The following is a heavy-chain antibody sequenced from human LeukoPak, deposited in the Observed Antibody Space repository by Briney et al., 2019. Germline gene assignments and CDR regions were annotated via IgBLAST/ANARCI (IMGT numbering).Heavy chain of an antibody. CDR1: GFTFSSYS. J-gene: IGHJ3*02. CDR3: ARDLFSVAGREAAFDI. CDR2: ISSSSSYI. Sequence: PGGSLRLSCAASGFTFSSYSMNWVRQAPGKGLEWVSSISSSSSYIYYADSVKGRFTISRDNTKNSLYLQMNSLRAEDTAVYYCARDLFSVAGREAAFDIWGQGTMVTVSS. V-gene: IGHV3-21*01. D-gene: IGHD6-19*01.